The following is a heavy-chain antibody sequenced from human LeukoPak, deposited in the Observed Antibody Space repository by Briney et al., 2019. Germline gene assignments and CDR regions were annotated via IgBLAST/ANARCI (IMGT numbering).Heavy chain of an antibody. CDR3: ARGPWGSGYDRTRGGY. V-gene: IGHV4-4*02. CDR2: IYHSGST. CDR1: GGSIGSSNW. Sequence: PSETLSLTCAVSGGSIGSSNWWSWVRQPPGKGLEWIGEIYHSGSTNYNPSLKSRVTISVDKSKNQFSLKLSSVTAADTAVYYCARGPWGSGYDRTRGGYWGQGTLVTVSS. J-gene: IGHJ4*02. D-gene: IGHD5-12*01.